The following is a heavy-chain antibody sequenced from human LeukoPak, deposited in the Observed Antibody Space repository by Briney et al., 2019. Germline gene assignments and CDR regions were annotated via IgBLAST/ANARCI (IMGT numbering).Heavy chain of an antibody. CDR2: IKQDGSEK. J-gene: IGHJ4*02. V-gene: IGHV3-7*01. CDR3: ARDLWFGELLSNYFDY. CDR1: GSTFSSYW. D-gene: IGHD3-10*01. Sequence: GGSLRLSCAASGSTFSSYWMSWVRQAPGKGLEWVANIKQDGSEKYYVDSVKGRFTISRDNAKNSLYLQMNSLRAEDTAVYYCARDLWFGELLSNYFDYWGQGTLVTVSS.